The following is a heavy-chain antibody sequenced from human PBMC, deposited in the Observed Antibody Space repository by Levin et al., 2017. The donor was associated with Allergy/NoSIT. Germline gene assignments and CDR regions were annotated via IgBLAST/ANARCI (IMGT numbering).Heavy chain of an antibody. CDR3: ARRGTRDYYYYMDV. CDR2: IYPGDSDT. CDR1: GSSFTSYW. V-gene: IGHV5-51*01. Sequence: GGSLRLSCQGSGSSFTSYWIGWVRQMPGKGLEWMGIIYPGDSDTRYSPSFQGQVTISADKSITTAYLQWSSLKASDTAIHYCARRGTRDYYYYMDVWGKGTTVTVSS. D-gene: IGHD1-1*01. J-gene: IGHJ6*03.